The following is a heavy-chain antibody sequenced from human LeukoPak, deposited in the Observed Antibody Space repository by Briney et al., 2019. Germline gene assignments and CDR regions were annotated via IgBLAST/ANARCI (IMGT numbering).Heavy chain of an antibody. D-gene: IGHD2-2*02. CDR1: GGSISSYY. Sequence: PSETLSLTCTVSGGSISSYYWSWIRQPPGKGLEWIGYIYYSGSTNYNPSLKSRVTISADTSKNQFSLKLSSVTAADTAVYYCARTVPAAIAWFDPWGQGTLVTVSS. CDR3: ARTVPAAIAWFDP. V-gene: IGHV4-59*01. J-gene: IGHJ5*02. CDR2: IYYSGST.